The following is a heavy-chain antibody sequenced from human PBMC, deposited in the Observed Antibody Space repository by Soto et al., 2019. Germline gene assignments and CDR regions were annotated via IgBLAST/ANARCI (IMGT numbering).Heavy chain of an antibody. V-gene: IGHV1-69*12. D-gene: IGHD6-13*01. CDR1: GGTFSSYA. J-gene: IGHJ6*02. CDR3: ARDPVAAAGESYYYYGMDV. Sequence: QVQLVQSGAEVKKPGSSVKVSCKASGGTFSSYAISWVRQAPGQGLEWMGGIIPIFGTANYAQKFQGRVTITADESTSTAYIELSSLRSEDTAVYYCARDPVAAAGESYYYYGMDVWGQGTTVTVSS. CDR2: IIPIFGTA.